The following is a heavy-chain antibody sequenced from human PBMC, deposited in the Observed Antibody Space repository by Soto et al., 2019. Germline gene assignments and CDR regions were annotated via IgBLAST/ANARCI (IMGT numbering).Heavy chain of an antibody. CDR1: GFTFSSYA. D-gene: IGHD6-25*01. CDR3: VRDIDSRQGY. V-gene: IGHV3-30-3*01. CDR2: ISHDGNNT. Sequence: QVHLVESGGGMVQSGRTLRLSCAASGFTFSSYAMHWVRQAPGKGLEWVAVISHDGNNTYYADSVKGRFTISRDNSKNTLNMQMNSLSPEDTAVYHCVRDIDSRQGYWGQGTLVTVSS. J-gene: IGHJ4*02.